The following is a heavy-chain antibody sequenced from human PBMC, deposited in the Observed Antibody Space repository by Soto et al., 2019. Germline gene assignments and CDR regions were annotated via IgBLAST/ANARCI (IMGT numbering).Heavy chain of an antibody. J-gene: IGHJ4*02. CDR1: GYSFTSYW. V-gene: IGHV5-51*01. CDR2: IYPGDSDT. CDR3: ARTRSGDYNHYFDY. Sequence: GESLKISCERSGYSFTSYWIGRVRQMQGKGLEWMGIIYPGDSDTRYSPSFQGQVTISADKSISTAYLQWSSLKAADTAMYYCARTRSGDYNHYFDYWGQGTLVTGSS. D-gene: IGHD3-22*01.